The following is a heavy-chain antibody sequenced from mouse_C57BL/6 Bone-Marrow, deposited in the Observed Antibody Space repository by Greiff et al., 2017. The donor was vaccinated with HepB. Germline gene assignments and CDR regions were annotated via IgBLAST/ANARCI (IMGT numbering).Heavy chain of an antibody. Sequence: EVQVVESGGGLVKPGGSLKLSCAASGFTFSSYTMSWVRQTPEKRLEWVATISGGGGNTYYPDSVKGRFTISRDNAKNTLYLQMSSLRSEDTALYYCARTLPIYYGSWFAYWGQGTLVTVSA. J-gene: IGHJ3*01. CDR1: GFTFSSYT. V-gene: IGHV5-9*01. CDR3: ARTLPIYYGSWFAY. D-gene: IGHD2-1*01. CDR2: ISGGGGNT.